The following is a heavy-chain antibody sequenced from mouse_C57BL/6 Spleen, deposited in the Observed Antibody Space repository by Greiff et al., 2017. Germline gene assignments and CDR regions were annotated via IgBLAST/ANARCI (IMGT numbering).Heavy chain of an antibody. J-gene: IGHJ3*01. D-gene: IGHD2-3*01. V-gene: IGHV1-18*01. CDR3: AREEDDGYFVGFAY. Sequence: VQLQQSGPELVKPGASVKIPCKASGYTFTDYNMDWVKQSHGKSLEWIGDINPNNGGTIYNQKFKGKATLTVDKSSSTAYMELRSLTSEDTAVYYCAREEDDGYFVGFAYWGQGTLVTVSA. CDR1: GYTFTDYN. CDR2: INPNNGGT.